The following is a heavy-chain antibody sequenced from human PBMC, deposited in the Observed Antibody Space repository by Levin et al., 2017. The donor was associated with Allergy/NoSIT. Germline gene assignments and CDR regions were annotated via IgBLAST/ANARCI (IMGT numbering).Heavy chain of an antibody. J-gene: IGHJ4*02. CDR1: GFTFSSYA. V-gene: IGHV3-23*01. D-gene: IGHD6-13*01. CDR2: IRGSADNT. Sequence: GGSLRLSCAASGFTFSSYAMSWVRQAPGKGLEWVSAIRGSADNTYYADSVKGRFTISRDNSKNTLYLQMNSLRAEDTAVYYCAKAISNWFFDYWGQGTVVTVSS. CDR3: AKAISNWFFDY.